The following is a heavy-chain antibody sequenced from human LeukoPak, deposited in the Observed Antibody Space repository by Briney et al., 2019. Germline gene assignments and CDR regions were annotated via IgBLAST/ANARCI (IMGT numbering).Heavy chain of an antibody. Sequence: PSETLSLTCAVSGGSISSYYWSWIRQPAGKGLEWIGRIYTSGSTNYNPSLKSRVTISVDTSKNQFSLKLNSVTAADTAVYYCARQLNYYGSGSYYNDWGQGTLVTVSS. CDR2: IYTSGST. CDR1: GGSISSYY. V-gene: IGHV4-4*07. D-gene: IGHD3-10*01. CDR3: ARQLNYYGSGSYYND. J-gene: IGHJ4*02.